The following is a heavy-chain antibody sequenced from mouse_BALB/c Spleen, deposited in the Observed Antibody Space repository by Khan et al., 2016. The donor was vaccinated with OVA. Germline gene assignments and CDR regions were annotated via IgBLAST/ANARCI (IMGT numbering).Heavy chain of an antibody. CDR3: ARGGAYFRSDGWFAY. Sequence: QVRLQQSGAELARPGASVKMSCKASGYTFTSYTMHWVKQRPGQGLEWIGYINPSSGYTNYNQKFKDKATLTADKSSSTAYIQLSSLTSEDSAVYYCARGGAYFRSDGWFAYWGQGTLVTVSA. D-gene: IGHD2-14*01. CDR1: GYTFTSYT. V-gene: IGHV1-4*01. CDR2: INPSSGYT. J-gene: IGHJ3*01.